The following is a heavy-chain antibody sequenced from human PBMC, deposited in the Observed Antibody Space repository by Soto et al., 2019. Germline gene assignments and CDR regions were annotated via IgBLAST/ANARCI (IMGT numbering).Heavy chain of an antibody. CDR3: AHRRDDILTTTGAFDI. J-gene: IGHJ3*02. D-gene: IGHD3-9*01. Sequence: QITLKESGPTLVKPTQTLTLTCTFSGFSLSTSGVGVGWIRQPPGKALEWLALIYWDDDKRYSPSLKSRLTITKDTSKNQVVLTMTNMDPVDTATYYCAHRRDDILTTTGAFDIWGQGTMGTVSS. V-gene: IGHV2-5*02. CDR2: IYWDDDK. CDR1: GFSLSTSGVG.